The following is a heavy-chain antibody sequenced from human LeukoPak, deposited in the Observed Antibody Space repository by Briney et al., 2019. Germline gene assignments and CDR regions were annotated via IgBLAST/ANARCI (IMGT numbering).Heavy chain of an antibody. J-gene: IGHJ6*03. V-gene: IGHV4-38-2*02. Sequence: PSETLSLTCTVSGYSISSGYYWGWIRQPPGKGLEWIGSIYHSGSTYYNPSLKSRVTISVDTSKNQFSLKLSSVTAADTAVYYCARLYSSSWSTIRNYYYYYMDVWGKGTTVTISS. CDR2: IYHSGST. CDR3: ARLYSSSWSTIRNYYYYYMDV. D-gene: IGHD6-13*01. CDR1: GYSISSGYY.